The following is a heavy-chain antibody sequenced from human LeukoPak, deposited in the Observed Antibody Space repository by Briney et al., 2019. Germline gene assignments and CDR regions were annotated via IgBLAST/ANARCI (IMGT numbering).Heavy chain of an antibody. CDR1: GGSISRSDYY. CDR3: GVGGVLTLTFDD. J-gene: IGHJ4*02. Sequence: SDTLSLTCAVSGGSISRSDYYWGWIRQPPGKGLEWIGHIYYSGTIHYSPSLQSRVIISVDTSKNQFSLKMNSVTAADTALYYCGVGGVLTLTFDDWGQGTQVTVSS. V-gene: IGHV4-39*07. D-gene: IGHD3-16*01. CDR2: IYYSGTI.